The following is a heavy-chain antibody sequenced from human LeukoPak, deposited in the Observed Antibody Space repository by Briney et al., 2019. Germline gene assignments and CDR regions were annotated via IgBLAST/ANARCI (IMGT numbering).Heavy chain of an antibody. V-gene: IGHV4-4*07. CDR3: ARDDAYYYGSGSYFYYYYGMDV. CDR2: IYTSGST. Sequence: SETLSLTCTVSGGSISSYYWSWIRQPAGKGLEWIGRIYTSGSTNYNPSLKSRATMSVDTSKNQFSLKLSSVTAADTAVYYCARDDAYYYGSGSYFYYYYGMDVWGQGTTVTVSS. J-gene: IGHJ6*02. CDR1: GGSISSYY. D-gene: IGHD3-10*01.